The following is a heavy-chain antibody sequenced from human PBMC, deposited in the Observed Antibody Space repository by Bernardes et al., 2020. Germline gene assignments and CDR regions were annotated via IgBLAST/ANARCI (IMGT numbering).Heavy chain of an antibody. CDR3: ARAARSPKVRQGTRFYYYYGMDV. Sequence: SETLSLTCAVYGGSFSGYYWSWIRQPPGKGLEWIGEINHSGSTNYNPSLKSRVTISVDTSKNQFSLKLSSVTAADTAVYYCARAARSPKVRQGTRFYYYYGMDVWGKGTTVTVSS. D-gene: IGHD3-9*01. J-gene: IGHJ6*04. V-gene: IGHV4-34*01. CDR1: GGSFSGYY. CDR2: INHSGST.